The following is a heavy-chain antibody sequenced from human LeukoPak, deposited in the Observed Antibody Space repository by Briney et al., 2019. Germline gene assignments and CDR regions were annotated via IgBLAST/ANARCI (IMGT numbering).Heavy chain of an antibody. D-gene: IGHD6-13*01. CDR3: AKVYGSSWPANDY. CDR2: ISGSGGST. J-gene: IGHJ4*02. V-gene: IGHV3-23*01. Sequence: GGSLRLSCAASGFTFSDYYMSWVRQAPGKGLEWVSAISGSGGSTYYADSVKGRFTISRDNSKNTLYLQMNSLRAEDTAVYYCAKVYGSSWPANDYWGQGTLVTVSS. CDR1: GFTFSDYY.